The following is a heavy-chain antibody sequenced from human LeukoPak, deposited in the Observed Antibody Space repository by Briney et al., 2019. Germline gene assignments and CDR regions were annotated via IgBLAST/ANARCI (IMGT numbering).Heavy chain of an antibody. CDR1: GYTFTGYY. Sequence: VKVSCKASGYTFTGYYMHWVRQAPGQGLEWMGWINPNSGNTNYAQRFQGRVTMTRDTSISTAYMELSRLRSDDTAVYYCARDRVLRYFDWTQIDYWGQGTLVTVSS. D-gene: IGHD3-9*01. J-gene: IGHJ4*02. CDR3: ARDRVLRYFDWTQIDY. V-gene: IGHV1-2*02. CDR2: INPNSGNT.